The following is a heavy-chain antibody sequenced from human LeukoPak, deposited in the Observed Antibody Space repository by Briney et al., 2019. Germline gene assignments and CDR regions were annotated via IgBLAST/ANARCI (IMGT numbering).Heavy chain of an antibody. CDR3: AREGGTGGYYYDSSGYPVHWFDP. Sequence: AASVKVSCKASGGTFSSYAISWVRQAPGQGLEWMGRIIPIFGTANYAQKLQGRVTITTDESTSTAYMELSSLRSEDTAVYYCAREGGTGGYYYDSSGYPVHWFDPWGQGTLVTVSS. J-gene: IGHJ5*02. CDR2: IIPIFGTA. V-gene: IGHV1-69*05. D-gene: IGHD3-22*01. CDR1: GGTFSSYA.